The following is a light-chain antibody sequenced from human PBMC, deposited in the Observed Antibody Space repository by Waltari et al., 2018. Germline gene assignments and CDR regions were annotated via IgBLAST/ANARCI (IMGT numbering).Light chain of an antibody. V-gene: IGLV3-10*01. CDR2: EDI. Sequence: SYELTQPPSVSVSPGQTARITCSGDELSKKYAYWNQQKPGQAPVALISEDIKRSSGIPRRFSGSRSRTMATWTITGAKEEDEAYYYCYSTDSSGTPSFATGTKVTVL. J-gene: IGLJ1*01. CDR1: ELSKKY. CDR3: YSTDSSGTPS.